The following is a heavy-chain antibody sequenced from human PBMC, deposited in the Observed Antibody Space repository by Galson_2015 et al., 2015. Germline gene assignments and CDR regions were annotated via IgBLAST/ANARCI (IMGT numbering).Heavy chain of an antibody. CDR1: GYSFTTSS. CDR3: ARVAEVATGALDP. D-gene: IGHD5-24*01. V-gene: IGHV1-3*04. CDR2: LNTVTGNT. J-gene: IGHJ5*02. Sequence: SVPVSCKASGYSFTTSSIPWVRQGPGHRLEWTGWLNTVTGNTKYSQNFQGRFTLTADTSATTAYMDLSSLRSEDTAVYYCARVAEVATGALDPWGQGTLVTVSS.